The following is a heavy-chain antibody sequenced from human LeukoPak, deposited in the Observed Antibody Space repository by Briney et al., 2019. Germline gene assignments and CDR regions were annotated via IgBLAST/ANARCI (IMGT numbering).Heavy chain of an antibody. V-gene: IGHV3-53*01. J-gene: IGHJ6*03. CDR2: IYSGGRT. Sequence: PGGSLRLSCAASGFTVSSNYMSWVRQAPGKGLEWVSVIYSGGRTYYGDSVKGRFTFSRDNSKNTLYLQMNSLRAEDTAMYYCAKDLLAMVGYMDVWGKGTTVTVSS. D-gene: IGHD5-18*01. CDR3: AKDLLAMVGYMDV. CDR1: GFTVSSNY.